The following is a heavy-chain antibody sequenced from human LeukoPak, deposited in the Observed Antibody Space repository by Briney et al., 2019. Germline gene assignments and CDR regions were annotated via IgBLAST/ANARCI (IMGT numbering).Heavy chain of an antibody. CDR3: ARALALRWSPSYFDY. J-gene: IGHJ4*02. CDR1: GFTFSSNY. V-gene: IGHV3-66*01. CDR2: IYSGGST. D-gene: IGHD4-23*01. Sequence: GGSLRLSCAASGFTFSSNYMSWVRQAPGKGLEWVSVIYSGGSTYYSDSVKGRFTISRDNSKTTLYLQMNSLRAEDTAVYYCARALALRWSPSYFDYWGQGTLVTVSS.